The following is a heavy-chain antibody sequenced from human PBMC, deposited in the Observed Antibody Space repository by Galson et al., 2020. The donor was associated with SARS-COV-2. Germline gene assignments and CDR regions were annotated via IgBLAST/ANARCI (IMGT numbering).Heavy chain of an antibody. J-gene: IGHJ4*01. CDR1: GYTLPELS. D-gene: IGHD2-21*02. Sequence: ASDTVPRQVSGYTLPELSMLLVRQAPGTGLEWMGGFDPEDGETIYAQKLQGRVTMTQDTSTDTAYMELRSLSSEDSAVYYCALSWAYCCSDCYSNLDYSGHGTRVTVSS. V-gene: IGHV1-24*01. CDR2: FDPEDGET. CDR3: ALSWAYCCSDCYSNLDY.